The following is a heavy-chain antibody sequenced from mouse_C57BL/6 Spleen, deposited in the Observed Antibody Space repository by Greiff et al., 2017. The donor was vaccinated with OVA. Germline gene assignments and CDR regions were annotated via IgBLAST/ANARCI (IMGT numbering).Heavy chain of an antibody. V-gene: IGHV1-7*01. CDR3: ARSVTTVGANFEV. J-gene: IGHJ1*03. D-gene: IGHD1-1*01. CDR1: GYTFTSYW. CDR2: INPSSGYT. Sequence: VQLQQSGAELAKPGASVKLSCKASGYTFTSYWMHWVKQRPGQGLEWIGYINPSSGYTKYNQKFKDKATLTADKSSSTAYMQLSSLTYEDSAVYYCARSVTTVGANFEVWGTGATVTVSS.